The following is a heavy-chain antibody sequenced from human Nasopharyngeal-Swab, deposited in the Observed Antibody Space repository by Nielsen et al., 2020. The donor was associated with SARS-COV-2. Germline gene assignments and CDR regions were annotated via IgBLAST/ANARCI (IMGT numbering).Heavy chain of an antibody. V-gene: IGHV4-34*01. D-gene: IGHD6-13*01. CDR2: INHSGST. J-gene: IGHJ5*02. CDR3: ARSRYTSSWYGVRNWFDP. CDR1: GGSFSGYY. Sequence: SETLSLTCAVYGGSFSGYYWNWIRQPPGKGLEWIGEINHSGSTNYNPSLKSRVTISLDTSKNQFSLKLSSVTAAGTAVYYCARSRYTSSWYGVRNWFDPWGQGTLVTVSS.